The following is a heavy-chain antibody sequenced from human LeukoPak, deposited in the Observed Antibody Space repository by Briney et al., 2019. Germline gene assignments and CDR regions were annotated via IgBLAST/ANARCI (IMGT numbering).Heavy chain of an antibody. V-gene: IGHV4-59*01. CDR2: IYYSGST. D-gene: IGHD1-26*01. J-gene: IGHJ6*03. CDR1: GGSISSYY. CDR3: ARFGGSYYMDV. Sequence: SETLSLTCTVSGGSISSYYWSWIRQPTGKGLEWIGYIYYSGSTNYNPSLKSRVTISVDTSKNQFSLKLSSVTAADTAVYYCARFGGSYYMDVWGKGTTVTISS.